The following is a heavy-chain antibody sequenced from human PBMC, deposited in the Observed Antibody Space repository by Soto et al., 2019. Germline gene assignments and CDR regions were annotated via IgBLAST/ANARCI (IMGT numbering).Heavy chain of an antibody. CDR2: IYWDDDK. CDR1: GFSLSTSGVG. D-gene: IGHD6-13*01. J-gene: IGHJ5*02. Sequence: QITLKESGPTLVKPTQTLTLTCTFSGFSLSTSGVGVGWIRQPPGKALEWLALIYWDDDKRYSPSLNSRLTTXXPXSTXQVVLTMTNLHPLDTATYYCAPRLYICSWSTPFDPWGHGTLVTVSS. V-gene: IGHV2-5*02. CDR3: APRLYICSWSTPFDP.